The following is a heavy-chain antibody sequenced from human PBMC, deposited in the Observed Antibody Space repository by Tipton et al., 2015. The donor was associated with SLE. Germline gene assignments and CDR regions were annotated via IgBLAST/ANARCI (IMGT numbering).Heavy chain of an antibody. J-gene: IGHJ2*01. V-gene: IGHV4-61*02. CDR2: IYTSGST. Sequence: TLSLTCTVSGGSISSGSYYWSWIRQPAGKGLEWIGRIYTSGSTNYNPSLKSRVTISLDTPKNQFSLKLSSVTAADTAVYYCVKADGVVGGQVPYWYFDLWGRGTLVTVSS. CDR3: VKADGVVGGQVPYWYFDL. CDR1: GGSISSGSYY. D-gene: IGHD1-26*01.